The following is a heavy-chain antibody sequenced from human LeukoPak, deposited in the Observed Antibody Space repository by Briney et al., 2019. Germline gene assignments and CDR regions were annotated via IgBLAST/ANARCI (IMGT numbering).Heavy chain of an antibody. D-gene: IGHD1-26*01. CDR3: ASHSGGYYGDAFDI. V-gene: IGHV1-2*06. CDR1: GYTFTGYY. Sequence: ASVKVSXKASGYTFTGYYMHWERRAPGQGLEWMGRINPNSGGTKYAKKFQGRGTMTRDTSISTAYMELSRLRSDDTAVYYCASHSGGYYGDAFDIWGQGTMVTVSS. CDR2: INPNSGGT. J-gene: IGHJ3*02.